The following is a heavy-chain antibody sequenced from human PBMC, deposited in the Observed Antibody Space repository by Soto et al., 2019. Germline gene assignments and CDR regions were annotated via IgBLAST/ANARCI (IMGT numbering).Heavy chain of an antibody. Sequence: QVQLVQSGAEVKKPGSSVKVSCKASGGPFSSYAISWVRQAPGQGLEWMGGIIPFFGTTNYAQKFQDRVTITADKSTNTAHMELRSLRYEDTAVYYCARPPGSTSRLVYGMDVWGQGTTVNVSS. CDR1: GGPFSSYA. V-gene: IGHV1-69*06. J-gene: IGHJ6*02. CDR2: IIPFFGTT. CDR3: ARPPGSTSRLVYGMDV. D-gene: IGHD2-2*01.